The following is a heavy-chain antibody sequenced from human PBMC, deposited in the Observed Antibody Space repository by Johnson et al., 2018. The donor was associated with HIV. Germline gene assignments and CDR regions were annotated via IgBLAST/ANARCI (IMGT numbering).Heavy chain of an antibody. CDR1: AFTFSRYA. CDR3: ADQREGSNWSNDAFDI. CDR2: ISYDGSNE. Sequence: VQLVESGGGVVQPGRSLRLSCAASAFTFSRYAMHWVRQAPGKGLEWVAFISYDGSNEYYADSVKGRFTISRDNSKNTLYLQMNSLRAEDTAVYYCADQREGSNWSNDAFDIWGHGTMVTVSS. J-gene: IGHJ3*02. D-gene: IGHD6-13*01. V-gene: IGHV3-30-3*01.